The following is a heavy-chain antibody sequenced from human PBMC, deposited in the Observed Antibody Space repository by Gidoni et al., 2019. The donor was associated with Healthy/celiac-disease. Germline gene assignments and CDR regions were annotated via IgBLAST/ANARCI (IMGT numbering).Heavy chain of an antibody. D-gene: IGHD3-3*01. CDR2: IWYDGRNK. Sequence: QVPLVASGGGVVQPGSSLRLSCAASGFSFSSYGLLWVRQAPGKGLEWVAVIWYDGRNKYKADSVKGRFTISRDNSKNTLYLQMNSLRAEDTAVYYCAREWGDFWSGMNYYYGMDVWGQGTTVTVSS. CDR1: GFSFSSYG. CDR3: AREWGDFWSGMNYYYGMDV. J-gene: IGHJ6*02. V-gene: IGHV3-33*01.